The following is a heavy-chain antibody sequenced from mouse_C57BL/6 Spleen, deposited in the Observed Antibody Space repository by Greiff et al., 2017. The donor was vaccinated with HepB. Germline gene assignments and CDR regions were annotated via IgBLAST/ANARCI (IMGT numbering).Heavy chain of an antibody. CDR2: ISYSGST. V-gene: IGHV3-8*01. J-gene: IGHJ4*01. CDR3: ARAPVTGMGLMDD. CDR1: GYSITSDY. Sequence: EVKLMESGPGLAKPSQTLSLTCSVTGYSITSDYWNWIRKFPGNKLEYMGYISYSGSTYYNPSLKSRISITRDTSKNQYYLQLNSVTTEDTATYYCARAPVTGMGLMDDWGQGTSVTVSS. D-gene: IGHD4-1*01.